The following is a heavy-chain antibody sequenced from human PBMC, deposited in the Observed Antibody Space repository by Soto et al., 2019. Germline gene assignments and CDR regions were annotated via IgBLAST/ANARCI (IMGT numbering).Heavy chain of an antibody. D-gene: IGHD6-13*01. V-gene: IGHV3-23*01. J-gene: IGHJ4*02. CDR3: AKVDGYSSNWCLFDS. CDR1: GFTFSNYA. CDR2: ISGTGATGDNT. Sequence: GGSLRLSCAASGFTFSNYAMSWVRQAPGKGLEWVSGISGTGATGDNTDYPDSVKGRFTISRDNSKNTLYLQMNSLRDEDTAVYYCAKVDGYSSNWCLFDSWGQGTLVTVSS.